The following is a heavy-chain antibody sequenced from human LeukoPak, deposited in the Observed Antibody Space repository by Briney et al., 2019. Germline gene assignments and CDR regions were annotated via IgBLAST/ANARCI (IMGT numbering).Heavy chain of an antibody. V-gene: IGHV3-7*04. Sequence: ESLRLSCAASEFTFGNFWMTWVRQAPGKGLEWVANIKEDGSDKYYVDSVKGRFTISRDNAKNSLYLQMNSLRAEDTAVYYCARGGAYSSGYYWYYYYYMDVWGKGTTVTVSS. CDR1: EFTFGNFW. CDR3: ARGGAYSSGYYWYYYYYMDV. D-gene: IGHD3-22*01. CDR2: IKEDGSDK. J-gene: IGHJ6*03.